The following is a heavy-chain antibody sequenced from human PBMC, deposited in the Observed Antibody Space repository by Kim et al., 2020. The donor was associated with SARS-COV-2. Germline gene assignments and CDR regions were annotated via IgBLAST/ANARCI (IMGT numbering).Heavy chain of an antibody. J-gene: IGHJ5*02. V-gene: IGHV3-11*01. CDR2: ISSNGVTI. CDR3: ARHGFGSWFGWFDP. CDR1: GYTFSDYY. Sequence: GGSLRLSCAASGYTFSDYYMSWIRQAPGKGLEWISYISSNGVTINYADSVKGRFTLSRDNADNSLYLQMNSLRGEDTAVYYCARHGFGSWFGWFDPWGQGTLVTVSS. D-gene: IGHD3-10*01.